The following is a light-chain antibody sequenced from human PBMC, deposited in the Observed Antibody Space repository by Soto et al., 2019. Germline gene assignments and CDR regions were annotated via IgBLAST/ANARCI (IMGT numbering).Light chain of an antibody. V-gene: IGKV1-12*01. CDR1: QDINSW. CDR3: QQTNSFPLT. CDR2: GAS. Sequence: DIQMTQSPSSVSASVGDRVTITCRASQDINSWLAWYQQKPGRAPNLLIYGASDLQSGVPSRFSGSGSGTDFTLTISSLQPDDFATYYCQQTNSFPLTFGGGTKVGIK. J-gene: IGKJ4*01.